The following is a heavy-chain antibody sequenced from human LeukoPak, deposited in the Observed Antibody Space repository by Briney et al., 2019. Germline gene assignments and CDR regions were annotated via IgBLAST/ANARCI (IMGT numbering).Heavy chain of an antibody. CDR2: INPNSGGT. D-gene: IGHD3-22*01. J-gene: IGHJ4*02. CDR1: GYTFTGYY. CDR3: AGAEIYYDSSGYYFY. V-gene: IGHV1-2*06. Sequence: ASVKVSCKASGYTFTGYYMHWVRQAPGQGLEWMGRINPNSGGTNYAQKFQGRVTMTRDTSISKAYMELSRLRSDDTAVYYCAGAEIYYDSSGYYFYWGQGTLVTVSS.